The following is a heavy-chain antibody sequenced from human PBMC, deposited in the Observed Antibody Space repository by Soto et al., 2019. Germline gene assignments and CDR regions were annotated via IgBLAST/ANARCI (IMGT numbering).Heavy chain of an antibody. V-gene: IGHV3-15*01. CDR1: GFAFTNAW. D-gene: IGHD4-17*01. J-gene: IGHJ4*02. Sequence: PGGSLRLSCAASGFAFTNAWMTWVRQAPGKALEWVGRIRSQIDGGTTDSAAPVKGRFTISRDDSKNTLYLQMNSLKTEDTAVYYCTTVAYGEYVSDYWGQGTLVTVSS. CDR3: TTVAYGEYVSDY. CDR2: IRSQIDGGTT.